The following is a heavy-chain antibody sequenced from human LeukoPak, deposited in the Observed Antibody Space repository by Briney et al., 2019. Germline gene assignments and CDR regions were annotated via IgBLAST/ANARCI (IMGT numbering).Heavy chain of an antibody. Sequence: GGSLRLSCAASGFTFSDYYMSWIRQAPGKGLEWVSYISSSGSTIYYADSVKGRFTISRDNSKNTLYLQMNSLRAEDTAVYYCAKAPYDSSGYPTLGGQGTLVTVSS. CDR2: ISSSGSTI. CDR3: AKAPYDSSGYPTL. D-gene: IGHD3-22*01. J-gene: IGHJ4*02. V-gene: IGHV3-11*01. CDR1: GFTFSDYY.